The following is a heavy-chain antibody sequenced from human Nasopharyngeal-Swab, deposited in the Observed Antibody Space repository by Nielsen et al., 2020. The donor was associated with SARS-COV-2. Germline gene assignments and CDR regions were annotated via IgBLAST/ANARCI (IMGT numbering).Heavy chain of an antibody. CDR3: ASHYGSGSLPLDY. V-gene: IGHV3-33*08. CDR2: IWYDGSNK. CDR1: GFTFSSYG. Sequence: GESLKISCAASGFTFSSYGMHWVRQAPGKGLEWVAVIWYDGSNKYYAGSVKGRFTISRDNSKNTLYLQMNSLRAEDTAVYYCASHYGSGSLPLDYWGQGTLVTVSS. J-gene: IGHJ4*02. D-gene: IGHD3-10*01.